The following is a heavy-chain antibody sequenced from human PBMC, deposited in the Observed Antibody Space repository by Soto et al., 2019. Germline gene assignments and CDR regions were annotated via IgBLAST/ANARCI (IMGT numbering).Heavy chain of an antibody. V-gene: IGHV3-74*01. CDR2: VDGVGSGT. Sequence: GGSLRLSCTASGFTFINYWMHWVRQAPGKGPVWVSRVDGVGSGTSYADSVKGRFTISRDNAKNAVYLEMNSLSAEDTAVYYCTTVFEYWAQGILVTVSS. CDR1: GFTFINYW. J-gene: IGHJ4*02. CDR3: TTVFEY.